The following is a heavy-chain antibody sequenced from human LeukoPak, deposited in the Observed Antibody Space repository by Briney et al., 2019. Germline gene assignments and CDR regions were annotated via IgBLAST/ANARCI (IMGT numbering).Heavy chain of an antibody. CDR2: IKQDGSAK. CDR1: GFTFSRYW. V-gene: IGHV3-7*04. CDR3: ARWGGGFDY. J-gene: IGHJ4*02. Sequence: GGSLGLSCAASGFTFSRYWMSWVRQAPGKGLEWVANIKQDGSAKYYGDSVEGRFTISRDNAKNSLYLQKNSLRAEDTAVYYCARWGGGFDYWGQGTLVTVSS. D-gene: IGHD3-16*01.